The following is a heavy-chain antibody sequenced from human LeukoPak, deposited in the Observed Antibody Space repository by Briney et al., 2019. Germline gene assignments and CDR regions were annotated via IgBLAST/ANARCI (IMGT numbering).Heavy chain of an antibody. CDR3: ASGAPGVRKFYAEPFHN. Sequence: PGGSLRLSCAVSGFAINDHYMTWVRQPPGRGLEWVSILYSAGATYYTHSLRGRFSISIDRSKNPLFLQMNSLRAEDTAVYYCASGAPGVRKFYAEPFHNWGQGTLVTVSS. D-gene: IGHD1-26*01. CDR1: GFAINDHY. V-gene: IGHV3-53*01. J-gene: IGHJ4*02. CDR2: LYSAGAT.